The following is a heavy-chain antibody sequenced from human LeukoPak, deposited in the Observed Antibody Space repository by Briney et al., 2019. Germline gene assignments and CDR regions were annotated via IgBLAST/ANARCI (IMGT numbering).Heavy chain of an antibody. V-gene: IGHV3-23*01. CDR3: AKAMIVVY. CDR2: ISGSGDST. D-gene: IGHD3-22*01. J-gene: IGHJ4*02. Sequence: PGGSLRLSCAASGFTFSSYVMSWVRQAPGEGLEWVSAISGSGDSTYYADSVRGRFTISRDNSKNTLYLQMNSLRAEDTAVYYYAKAMIVVYWGQGTLVTVSS. CDR1: GFTFSSYV.